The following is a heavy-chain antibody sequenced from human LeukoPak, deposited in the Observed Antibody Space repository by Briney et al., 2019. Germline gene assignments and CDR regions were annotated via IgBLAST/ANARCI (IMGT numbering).Heavy chain of an antibody. Sequence: ASVKVSCKASGYTFTSYDINWVRQATGQGLEWMGWMNPNSGNTGYAQKFQGRVTMTRNTSISTAYMELSSLRSEDTAVYYCARERIAAARGAFDIWGQGTMVTVSS. CDR2: MNPNSGNT. J-gene: IGHJ3*02. CDR1: GYTFTSYD. CDR3: ARERIAAARGAFDI. V-gene: IGHV1-8*01. D-gene: IGHD6-13*01.